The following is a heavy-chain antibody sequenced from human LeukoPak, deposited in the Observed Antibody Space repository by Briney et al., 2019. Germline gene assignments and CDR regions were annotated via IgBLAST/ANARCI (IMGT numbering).Heavy chain of an antibody. Sequence: GGSLRLSCAASGFSFSAHNMNWVRQVQGRGRLWISYINADSSTIQYADSVRGRFTTSRDNAKNSLYLQMNSLRAEDTAVYYCVRDNSRGQSLGVIYWGQGSLVTVSS. D-gene: IGHD3-22*01. J-gene: IGHJ4*02. CDR1: GFSFSAHN. V-gene: IGHV3-48*01. CDR3: VRDNSRGQSLGVIY. CDR2: INADSSTI.